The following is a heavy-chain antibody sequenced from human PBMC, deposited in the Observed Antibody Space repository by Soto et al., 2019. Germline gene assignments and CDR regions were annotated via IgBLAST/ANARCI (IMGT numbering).Heavy chain of an antibody. CDR1: GGSISSYY. V-gene: IGHV4-59*01. CDR3: ARVLAGIAADY. Sequence: QVQLQESGPGLVKPSETLSLTCTVSGGSISSYYWSWIRQPPGKGLEWIGYNYYSGRTNYNPSLKSRVTISVDTSKNQFSLKLSSVTAADTAVYYCARVLAGIAADYWGQGTLVTVSS. J-gene: IGHJ4*02. D-gene: IGHD6-13*01. CDR2: NYYSGRT.